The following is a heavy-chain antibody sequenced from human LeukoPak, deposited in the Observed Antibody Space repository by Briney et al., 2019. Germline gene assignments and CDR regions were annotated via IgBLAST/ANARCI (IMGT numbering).Heavy chain of an antibody. CDR3: ARGDFHGSGSYYHDAFDI. CDR2: ITGSGGTT. CDR1: GFTFSSYA. J-gene: IGHJ3*02. V-gene: IGHV3-23*01. D-gene: IGHD3-10*01. Sequence: GGSLRLSCATSGFTFSSYAMSWVRQAPGKGLEWVSAITGSGGTTSYADSVKGRFTISRDNSKNTLYLQMNSLRAEDTAVYYCARGDFHGSGSYYHDAFDIWGQGTIVTVSS.